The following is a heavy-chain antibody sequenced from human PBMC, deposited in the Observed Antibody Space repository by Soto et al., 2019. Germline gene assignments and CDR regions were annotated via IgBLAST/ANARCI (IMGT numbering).Heavy chain of an antibody. CDR1: GFTFSSYA. CDR3: AKFNSYGSSASDY. D-gene: IGHD5-18*01. J-gene: IGHJ4*02. Sequence: HPGGSLRLSCAASGFTFSSYAMSWVRQAPGKGLEWVSAISGSGGSTYYADSVKGRFTISRDNSKNTLYLQMNSLRAEDTAVYYCAKFNSYGSSASDYWGQGTLVTVSS. CDR2: ISGSGGST. V-gene: IGHV3-23*01.